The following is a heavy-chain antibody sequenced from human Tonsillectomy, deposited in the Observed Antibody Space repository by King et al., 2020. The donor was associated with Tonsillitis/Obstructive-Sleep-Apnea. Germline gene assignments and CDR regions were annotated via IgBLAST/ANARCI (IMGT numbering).Heavy chain of an antibody. V-gene: IGHV3-23*04. D-gene: IGHD6-6*01. Sequence: EVQLVESGGGLVQPGGSLRLSCAASGFTFSCYAMSWVRQAPGKGLEWFSAISGSGVSTYYADSVKGRFTISRDNSKKTLYLQMKSLRAEDTAVYYCAKDWGDIAARPRHFDYWGQGTLVTVSS. J-gene: IGHJ4*02. CDR1: GFTFSCYA. CDR3: AKDWGDIAARPRHFDY. CDR2: ISGSGVST.